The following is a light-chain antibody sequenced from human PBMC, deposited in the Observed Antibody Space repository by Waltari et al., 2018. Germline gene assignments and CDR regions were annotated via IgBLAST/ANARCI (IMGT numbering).Light chain of an antibody. V-gene: IGKV4-1*01. Sequence: DIVMTQSPDSLAVSLGERATINCKSSQSVLYNSDNKNYLAWYQQQPGQPPKLLIYCASTHESGVPDRCSGGGSGTDFTLTITSLQAEDVAVYYCQQYYGTPPRTFGQGTKVEIK. CDR1: QSVLYNSDNKNY. CDR3: QQYYGTPPRT. J-gene: IGKJ1*01. CDR2: CAS.